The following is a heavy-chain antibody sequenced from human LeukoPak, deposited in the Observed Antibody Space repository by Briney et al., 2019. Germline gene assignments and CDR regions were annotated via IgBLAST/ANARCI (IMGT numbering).Heavy chain of an antibody. CDR1: GFTFSSYA. V-gene: IGHV3-23*01. J-gene: IGHJ6*03. Sequence: GGPLRLSCAASGFTFSSYAMSWVRQAPGKGLEWVSAISGSGGSTYYADSVKGRFTISRDNSKNTLYLQMNSLRAEDTAVYYCAKGAGYSYYYYYYYMDVWGKGTTVTVSS. CDR2: ISGSGGST. CDR3: AKGAGYSYYYYYYYMDV. D-gene: IGHD3-9*01.